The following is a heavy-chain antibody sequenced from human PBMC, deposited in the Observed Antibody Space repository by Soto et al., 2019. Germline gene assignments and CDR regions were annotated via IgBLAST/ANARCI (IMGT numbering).Heavy chain of an antibody. D-gene: IGHD5-12*01. V-gene: IGHV3-23*01. CDR3: ARVATIGDFFDY. Sequence: GGSLRLSCAASGFTLSTYAMSWVRQAPGKGLEWVSGIGATERDTYYTDSVKGRFTISRDNSKNMVFVQMNSLRVEDTAVYYCARVATIGDFFDYWGQGTLVTVSS. CDR1: GFTLSTYA. J-gene: IGHJ4*02. CDR2: IGATERDT.